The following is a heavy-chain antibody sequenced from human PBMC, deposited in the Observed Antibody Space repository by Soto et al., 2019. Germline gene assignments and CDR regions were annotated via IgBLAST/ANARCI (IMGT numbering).Heavy chain of an antibody. V-gene: IGHV3-23*01. CDR1: GFTFSSYA. CDR2: ISYGGGTT. D-gene: IGHD3-22*01. J-gene: IGHJ4*02. Sequence: GGSLRLSCAASGFTFSSYAMNWVRQAPGKGLEWVSAISYGGGTTYYADSVKGRFTISRDNSKNTLYLQMDSLRAEDTAVYYCAKNPGYYYDSTGYHFDYWGQGTLVTVSS. CDR3: AKNPGYYYDSTGYHFDY.